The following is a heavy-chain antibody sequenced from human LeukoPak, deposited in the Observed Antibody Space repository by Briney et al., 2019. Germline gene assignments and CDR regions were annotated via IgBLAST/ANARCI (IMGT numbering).Heavy chain of an antibody. CDR2: INSDGSSA. J-gene: IGHJ4*02. V-gene: IGHV3-74*01. CDR1: GFSFSNYW. D-gene: IGHD3/OR15-3a*01. CDR3: AKHLNLDYDY. Sequence: PGGSLRLSCAASGFSFSNYWMHWVRQAPGKGLVWVSHINSDGSSASYADSVKGRFTISRDNAKNTLYLQMNSLRGEDTAVYFCAKHLNLDYDYWGQGTLVTVSS.